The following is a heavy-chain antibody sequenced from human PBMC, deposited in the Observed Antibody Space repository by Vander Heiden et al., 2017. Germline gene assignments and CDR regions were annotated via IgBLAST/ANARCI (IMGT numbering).Heavy chain of an antibody. Sequence: EVQLVESGGGLVKPGRSLRLSCTASGFTSGDYAMSWFRQAPGKGLGWVGFIRSKADGGTTEYAASVKGRFTISRDDSKSIAYLQMNSLKTEDTAVYYCTRGRGEGFWSGSKGSAYWGQGTLVTVSS. V-gene: IGHV3-49*05. CDR3: TRGRGEGFWSGSKGSAY. CDR2: IRSKADGGTT. J-gene: IGHJ4*02. D-gene: IGHD3-3*01. CDR1: GFTSGDYA.